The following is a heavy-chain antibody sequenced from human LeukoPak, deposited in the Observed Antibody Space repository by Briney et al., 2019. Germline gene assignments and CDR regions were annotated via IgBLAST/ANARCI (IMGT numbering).Heavy chain of an antibody. V-gene: IGHV1-18*01. CDR2: ISAYNGNT. J-gene: IGHJ5*02. CDR1: GYTFTSYG. D-gene: IGHD3-3*01. Sequence: GASVKVSCKASGYTFTSYGISWVRQAPGQGLEWMGWISAYNGNTNYAQKLQGRVTMTTDTSTSTAYMELRSLRSDDTAVYYCARDPSSTIFGVGGWFDPWGQGTLVTVSS. CDR3: ARDPSSTIFGVGGWFDP.